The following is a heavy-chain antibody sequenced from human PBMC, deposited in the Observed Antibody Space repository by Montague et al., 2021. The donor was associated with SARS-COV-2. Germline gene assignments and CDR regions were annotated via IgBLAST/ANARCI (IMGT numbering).Heavy chain of an antibody. CDR3: AHQYYDYVWGSYRPDYFDY. V-gene: IGHV2-5*02. J-gene: IGHJ4*02. Sequence: PALVKPTQTHTLTCSFSGFSLSTGGVGVDWIRQSPGKGLEWLGVIFWDDEKRYNPTLKTRFTISKGTSQNQVVITLTDMGPADTATYFCAHQYYDYVWGSYRPDYFDYWGQGTLVTVSS. CDR2: IFWDDEK. CDR1: GFSLSTGGVG. D-gene: IGHD3-16*02.